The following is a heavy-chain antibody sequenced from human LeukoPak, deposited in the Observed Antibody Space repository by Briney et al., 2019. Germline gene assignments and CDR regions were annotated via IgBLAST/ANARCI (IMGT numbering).Heavy chain of an antibody. V-gene: IGHV4-38-2*02. CDR2: IQHRSDT. J-gene: IGHJ5*02. CDR1: GYSISWGYY. D-gene: IGHD4-17*01. Sequence: IPSETLSLTCTISGYSISWGYYWGWIRQAPGNGLERVGIIQHRSDTYYNPSLKSRLTLSVDTSKNQVSLKLSSVTAADTAVYYCARKNDYGEVRGFDPWGQGTLVIVSS. CDR3: ARKNDYGEVRGFDP.